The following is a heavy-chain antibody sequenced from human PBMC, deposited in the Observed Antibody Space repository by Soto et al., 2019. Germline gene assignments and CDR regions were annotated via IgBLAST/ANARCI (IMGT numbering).Heavy chain of an antibody. J-gene: IGHJ4*02. CDR1: GFTVSSYG. V-gene: IGHV3-30*18. D-gene: IGHD5-18*01. CDR3: ANLLRGYSYGSFDY. CDR2: ISYDGSNK. Sequence: GGSLRLSCAASGFTVSSYGMHWVRQAPGKGLEWVAVISYDGSNKYYADSVKGRFTISRDNSKNTLYLQMNSLRAEDTAVYYCANLLRGYSYGSFDYWGQGTLVTVSS.